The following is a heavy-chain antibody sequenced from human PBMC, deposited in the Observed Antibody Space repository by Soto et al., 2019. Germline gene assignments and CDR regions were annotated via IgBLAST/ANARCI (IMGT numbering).Heavy chain of an antibody. Sequence: SLKISCKASGYGFTRYSVGWVRQMRGKDLKWMGIIYPGDSDTRYSPSFQGQVTISAHKSISTAYLQWSSLKASDTAMYYCERAYDSSGYDGFDIWGQGTMVTVSS. CDR2: IYPGDSDT. CDR1: GYGFTRYS. CDR3: ERAYDSSGYDGFDI. V-gene: IGHV5-51*01. D-gene: IGHD3-22*01. J-gene: IGHJ3*02.